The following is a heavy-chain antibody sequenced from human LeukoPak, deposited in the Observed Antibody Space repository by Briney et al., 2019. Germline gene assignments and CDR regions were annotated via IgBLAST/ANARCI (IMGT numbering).Heavy chain of an antibody. CDR1: GFTFDDYG. V-gene: IGHV3-23*01. D-gene: IGHD1-14*01. CDR3: AKPARTDYADY. CDR2: ISGSGGST. J-gene: IGHJ4*02. Sequence: AGGSLRLSCAASGFTFDDYGMSWVRQAPGKGLEWVSSISGSGGSTYYADSVKGRFTISRDNSRNTLYLQMNSLRAEDTAVYYCAKPARTDYADYWGQGTLVTVSS.